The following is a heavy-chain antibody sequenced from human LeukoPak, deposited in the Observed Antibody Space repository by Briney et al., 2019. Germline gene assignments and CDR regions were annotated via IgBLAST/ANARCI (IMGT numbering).Heavy chain of an antibody. V-gene: IGHV4-38-2*01. CDR1: GYSISRGYY. J-gene: IGHJ4*02. CDR2: IYHSGSA. CDR3: ARHVGYSYAYVDY. D-gene: IGHD5-18*01. Sequence: PSETLSLTCAVSGYSISRGYYWGWIRPPPGKGLEWIGNIYHSGSAYYNPSLKSRVTMSVDTSKNQFSLKLSSVTAADTAVYYCARHVGYSYAYVDYWGQGTLVTVSS.